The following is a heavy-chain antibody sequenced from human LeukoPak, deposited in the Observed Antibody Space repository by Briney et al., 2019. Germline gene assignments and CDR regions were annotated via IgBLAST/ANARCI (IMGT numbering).Heavy chain of an antibody. J-gene: IGHJ6*03. Sequence: PGGSLRLSCAASGFIVSNNYMSWVRQAPGKGLEWVSAISGSASSTYYADSVKGRFTISRDNSKNTLYLQMNSPTAEDTDVYHCAKDGVVGAGRNYMDVWGKGTMVSVSS. V-gene: IGHV3-23*01. CDR1: GFIVSNNY. D-gene: IGHD1-26*01. CDR2: ISGSASST. CDR3: AKDGVVGAGRNYMDV.